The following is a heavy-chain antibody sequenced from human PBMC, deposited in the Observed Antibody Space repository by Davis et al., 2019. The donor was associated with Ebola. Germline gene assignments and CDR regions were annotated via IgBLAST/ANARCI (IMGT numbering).Heavy chain of an antibody. CDR2: INAGNGDT. CDR3: AADLRRSAFDI. CDR1: GYIFTSYA. Sequence: ASVKVSCKASGYIFTSYAIHWVRQAPGQRLEWMGWINAGNGDTKYSQKFRGRVTITRDTPASTSYMELSSLRSEDTAVYYCAADLRRSAFDIWGQGTMVTVPS. D-gene: IGHD2-15*01. J-gene: IGHJ3*02. V-gene: IGHV1-3*01.